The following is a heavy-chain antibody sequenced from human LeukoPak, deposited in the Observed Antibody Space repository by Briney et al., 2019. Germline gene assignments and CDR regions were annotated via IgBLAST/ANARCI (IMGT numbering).Heavy chain of an antibody. V-gene: IGHV4-30-2*01. Sequence: PSETLSLTCAVSGGSISSGGYSWSWIRQPPGKGLEWIGYIYHSGSTYYNPSLKSRVTISVDRSKNQFSLKLSSVTAADTAVYYCARGYGSGSYFPRPRFDYWGQGTLVTVSS. D-gene: IGHD3-10*01. CDR2: IYHSGST. CDR1: GGSISSGGYS. J-gene: IGHJ4*02. CDR3: ARGYGSGSYFPRPRFDY.